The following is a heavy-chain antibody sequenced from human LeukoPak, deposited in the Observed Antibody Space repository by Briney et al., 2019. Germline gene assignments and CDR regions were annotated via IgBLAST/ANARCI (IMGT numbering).Heavy chain of an antibody. CDR3: AKLSSGWYPPYYFDY. D-gene: IGHD6-19*01. CDR2: ISYDGTKT. J-gene: IGHJ4*02. CDR1: GFTFTTYP. Sequence: GGSLRLSCAASGFTFTTYPMYWVRQAPGKGLAWVAVISYDGTKTYYADSVKGRFTISRDNSKNTLYLQMNSLRAEDTAVYYCAKLSSGWYPPYYFDYWGQGTLVTVSS. V-gene: IGHV3-30*04.